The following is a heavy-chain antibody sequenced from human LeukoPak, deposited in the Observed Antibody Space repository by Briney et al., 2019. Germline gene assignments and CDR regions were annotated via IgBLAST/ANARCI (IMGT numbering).Heavy chain of an antibody. CDR3: ARSTYYYDSSGYYYYLDY. Sequence: SVKVSCKASGGSFSSYVITWVRQAPGQGLEWMGRIIPVLGVSNFAQKFQGRVTITADKSTNTAHMELSSLRSGDTAVYYCARSTYYYDSSGYYYYLDYWGQGTLVTVSS. D-gene: IGHD3-22*01. CDR1: GGSFSSYV. CDR2: IIPVLGVS. V-gene: IGHV1-69*04. J-gene: IGHJ4*02.